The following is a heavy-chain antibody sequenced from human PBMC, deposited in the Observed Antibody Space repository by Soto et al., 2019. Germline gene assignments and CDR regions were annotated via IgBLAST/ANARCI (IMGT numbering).Heavy chain of an antibody. CDR1: GGTFSSYA. Sequence: RASVKVSCKASGGTFSSYAISWVRQAPGQGLEWMGWINAGNGNTKYSQKFQGRVTITRDTSASTAYMELSSLRSEDTAVYYCARGMGLYYFDYWGQGTLVTVSS. CDR2: INAGNGNT. V-gene: IGHV1-3*01. CDR3: ARGMGLYYFDY. J-gene: IGHJ4*02. D-gene: IGHD1-26*01.